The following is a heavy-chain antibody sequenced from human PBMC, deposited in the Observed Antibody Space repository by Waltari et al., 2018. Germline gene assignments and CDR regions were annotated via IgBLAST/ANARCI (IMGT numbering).Heavy chain of an antibody. CDR1: GYSISSGYY. V-gene: IGHV4-38-2*01. J-gene: IGHJ4*02. Sequence: QVQLQESGPGLVKPSETLSLTCAVSGYSISSGYYWGWIRHPQGRGLEWFGSIYHSGSTYYNPSLKSRVTISVDTSKNQFSRKLSSVTAADTAVYYCAKLYDFWSGQDYWGQGTLVTVSS. D-gene: IGHD3-3*01. CDR2: IYHSGST. CDR3: AKLYDFWSGQDY.